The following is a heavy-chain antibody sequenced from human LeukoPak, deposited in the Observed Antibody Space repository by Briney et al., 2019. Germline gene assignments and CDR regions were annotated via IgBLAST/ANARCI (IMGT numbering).Heavy chain of an antibody. CDR3: ARHGSAWLHLDY. CDR2: HYHGGSN. J-gene: IGHJ4*02. V-gene: IGHV4-59*08. D-gene: IGHD5-24*01. Sequence: PSETLSLTCSVSAASISSHYWSWIRQPPGKGLEWIGYHYHGGSNNHNPSLQSRVTTSIDTSKNQFSLRLTSVTAADTAVYYCARHGSAWLHLDYWGQGILVSVSS. CDR1: AASISSHY.